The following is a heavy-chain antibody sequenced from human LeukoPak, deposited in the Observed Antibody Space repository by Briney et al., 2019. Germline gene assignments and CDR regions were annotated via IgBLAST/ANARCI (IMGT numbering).Heavy chain of an antibody. D-gene: IGHD5-12*01. CDR3: ARGYSGYDCPDY. J-gene: IGHJ4*02. CDR1: GFTFSSYS. CDR2: ISSSSSYI. V-gene: IGHV3-21*01. Sequence: GGSLRLSCAASGFTFSSYSMNWVRQAPGKGLEWVSSISSSSSYIYYADSVKGRFTISRDNAKNSLYLQMNSLRAEDTAVYYCARGYSGYDCPDYWGQETLVPVS.